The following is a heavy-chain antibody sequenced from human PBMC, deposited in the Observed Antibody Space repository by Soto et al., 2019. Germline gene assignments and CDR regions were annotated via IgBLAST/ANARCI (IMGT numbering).Heavy chain of an antibody. Sequence: PSETLSLTCTVSGGSISSSSYYWGWIRQPPGKGLEWIGSIYYSGSTYYNPSLKSRVTISVDTSKNQFSLKLSSVTAADTAVYYCARVWLLRGRYMEVWGKGTTVTVSS. D-gene: IGHD3-16*01. CDR3: ARVWLLRGRYMEV. CDR1: GGSISSSSYY. J-gene: IGHJ6*03. V-gene: IGHV4-39*01. CDR2: IYYSGST.